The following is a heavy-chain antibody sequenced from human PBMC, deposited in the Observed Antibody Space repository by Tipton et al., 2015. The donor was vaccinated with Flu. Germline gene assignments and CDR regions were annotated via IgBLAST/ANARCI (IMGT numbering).Heavy chain of an antibody. V-gene: IGHV4-38-2*02. CDR1: GYSISSGYY. CDR2: IYHSGST. CDR3: ARGGRESLPFDY. J-gene: IGHJ4*02. D-gene: IGHD3-10*01. Sequence: TLSLTCTVSGYSISSGYYWGWIRQPPGKGLEWIGSIYHSGSTYYNPSLKSRVTISVDTSKNQFSLKLSSVTAADTAVYYCARGGRESLPFDYWGQGTLVTVSS.